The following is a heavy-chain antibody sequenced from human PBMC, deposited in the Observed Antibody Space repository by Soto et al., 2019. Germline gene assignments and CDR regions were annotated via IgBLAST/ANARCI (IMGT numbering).Heavy chain of an antibody. J-gene: IGHJ5*02. V-gene: IGHV3-48*01. CDR3: ARDAPDYDFWSGYYTPSWFDP. Sequence: GGSLRLSCAASGFTFSSYSMNWVRQAPGKGLEWVSYISSSSSTIYYADSVKGRFTISRDNAKNSLYLQMNSLRAEDTAVYYCARDAPDYDFWSGYYTPSWFDPWGQGTLVTVSS. D-gene: IGHD3-3*01. CDR2: ISSSSSTI. CDR1: GFTFSSYS.